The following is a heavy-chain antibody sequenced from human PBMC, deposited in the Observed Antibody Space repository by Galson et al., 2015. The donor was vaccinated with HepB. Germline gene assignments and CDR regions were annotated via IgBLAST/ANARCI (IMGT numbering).Heavy chain of an antibody. CDR3: AKDPDGGYYDSSGTVDY. J-gene: IGHJ4*02. V-gene: IGHV3-23*01. CDR2: ISGSGGST. CDR1: GFTFSSYA. Sequence: SLRLSCAAYGFTFSSYAMRWVRQAPGKGLEWVSAISGSGGSTYYADSVKGRFTISRDNSKNTLYLQMNSLRAEDTAVYYCAKDPDGGYYDSSGTVDYWGQGTLVTVSS. D-gene: IGHD3-22*01.